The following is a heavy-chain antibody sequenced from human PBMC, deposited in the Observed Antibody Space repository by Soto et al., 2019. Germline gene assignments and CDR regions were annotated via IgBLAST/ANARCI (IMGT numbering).Heavy chain of an antibody. J-gene: IGHJ6*02. CDR1: GGTFSSYA. D-gene: IGHD4-4*01. CDR2: IIPIFGTA. Sequence: SVKVSCKASGGTFSSYAISWVRQAPGQGLEWMGGIIPIFGTANYAQKFQGRVTITTDKSTSTAYMELSSLRSEDTAVYYCATTTVAHHLYYYYYGMDVWGQGTTVTVSS. CDR3: ATTTVAHHLYYYYYGMDV. V-gene: IGHV1-69*05.